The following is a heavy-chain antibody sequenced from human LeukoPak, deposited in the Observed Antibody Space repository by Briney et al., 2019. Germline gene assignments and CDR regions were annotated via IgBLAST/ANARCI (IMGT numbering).Heavy chain of an antibody. CDR2: ISGSGGST. CDR1: GFTFSSYA. V-gene: IGHV3-23*01. J-gene: IGHJ4*02. D-gene: IGHD4-17*01. Sequence: GGSLRLSCAASGFTFSSYAMSWVRQAPGKGLEWVSAISGSGGSTYYADSVKGRSTISRDNSKNTLYLQMNSLRAEDTAVYYCARANDYGDYWDYWDQGTLVTVSS. CDR3: ARANDYGDYWDY.